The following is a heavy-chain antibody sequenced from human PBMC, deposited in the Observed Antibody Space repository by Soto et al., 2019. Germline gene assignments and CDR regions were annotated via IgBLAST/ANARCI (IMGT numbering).Heavy chain of an antibody. D-gene: IGHD3-10*01. CDR1: GGSISSGDYY. Sequence: QVQLQESGPGLVRPSQTLSLTCTVSGGSISSGDYYWSWIRQPPGKGLEWIGYIHYSGSTHYNPSLTSLKSRVTISVDTSKNQFSLQLRSVTAADTAVYYCAREGDAFGAPFDFWGQGTLVTVSS. CDR3: AREGDAFGAPFDF. CDR2: IHYSGST. J-gene: IGHJ4*02. V-gene: IGHV4-30-4*01.